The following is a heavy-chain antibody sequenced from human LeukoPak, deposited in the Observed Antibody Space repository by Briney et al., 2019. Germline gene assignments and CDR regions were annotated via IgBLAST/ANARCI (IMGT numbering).Heavy chain of an antibody. V-gene: IGHV3-74*01. CDR3: ARERGGLSSSWYFTLDY. J-gene: IGHJ4*02. D-gene: IGHD6-13*01. CDR2: INSDGSTT. Sequence: GGSLRLSCAVSGFTFSNYWMHWVRQAPGKGRVWVSRINSDGSTTSYADSVKGRFTISRDNAKDTLFLQMNSLRAEDAAVYYCARERGGLSSSWYFTLDYWGQGTLVTVSS. CDR1: GFTFSNYW.